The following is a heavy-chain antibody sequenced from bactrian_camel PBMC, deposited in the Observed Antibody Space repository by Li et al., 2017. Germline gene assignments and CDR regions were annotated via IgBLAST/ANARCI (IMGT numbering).Heavy chain of an antibody. CDR2: ISPDGKE. D-gene: IGHD3*01. J-gene: IGHJ4*01. CDR3: AKICTAGYGCLPGLLSSDFLG. CDR1: RGFDDADAE. V-gene: IGHV3S53*01. Sequence: HVQLVESGGGSVQIGGSLTLACAASRGFDDADAEWGWFRQAPGAQCEMVASISPDGKEYYSDSVKGRFAISKDNSKNTLYLQMDDLKPEDTAIYYCAKICTAGYGCLPGLLSSDFLGWGQGTQVTVS.